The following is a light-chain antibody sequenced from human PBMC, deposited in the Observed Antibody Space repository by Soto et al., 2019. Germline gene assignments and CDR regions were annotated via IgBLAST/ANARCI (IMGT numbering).Light chain of an antibody. CDR3: LQDYNYPRT. J-gene: IGKJ1*01. Sequence: EIVLTQSPATLSLSPGERATLSCRASQSVSNYLAWYQHKPGQAPRLLIYDASSRATGIPARFSGSGSGTDFTLTISSLESEDSAVYYCLQDYNYPRTFGQGTKVEIK. CDR2: DAS. CDR1: QSVSNY. V-gene: IGKV3-11*01.